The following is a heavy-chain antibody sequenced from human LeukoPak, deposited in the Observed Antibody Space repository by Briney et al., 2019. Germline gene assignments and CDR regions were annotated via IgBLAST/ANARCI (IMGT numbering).Heavy chain of an antibody. D-gene: IGHD6-19*01. J-gene: IGHJ4*02. V-gene: IGHV4-4*07. CDR3: ARDGASGWYVYFDY. CDR2: IYTSGST. Sequence: SETLSLTCTVSGGSISSYYWNWIRLPARQGKDRIGRIYTSGSTNYNPSLKSRVTMSVDTSKNQFSLKLSSVTAADTAVYYCARDGASGWYVYFDYWGQGTLVTVSS. CDR1: GGSISSYY.